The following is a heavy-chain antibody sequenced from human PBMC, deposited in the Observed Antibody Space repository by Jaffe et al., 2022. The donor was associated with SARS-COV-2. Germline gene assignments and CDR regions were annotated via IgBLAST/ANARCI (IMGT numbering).Heavy chain of an antibody. CDR2: ISGSGGST. V-gene: IGHV3-23*04. CDR3: ARLRRDAAGFDY. CDR1: GFTFSNNA. Sequence: EVQLVESGGGLVQPGGSLRLSCVGSGFTFSNNAIVWVRQAPGKGLEWVSCISGSGGSTYYADSVKGRFTVSRDNPQNRGYLQMNSLRADDTAVYYCARLRRDAAGFDYWGQGTLVTVSS. D-gene: IGHD6-13*01. J-gene: IGHJ4*02.